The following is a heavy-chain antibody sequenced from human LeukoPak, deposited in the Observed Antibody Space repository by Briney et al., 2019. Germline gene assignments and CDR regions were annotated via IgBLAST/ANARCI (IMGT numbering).Heavy chain of an antibody. V-gene: IGHV4-34*01. CDR2: INHSGST. J-gene: IGHJ4*02. CDR3: ARRGVGAMFDY. CDR1: GGPFSGYY. D-gene: IGHD1-26*01. Sequence: SETLSLTCAVSGGPFSGYYWSWIRQPPGKGLEWIGEINHSGSTNYNPSLKSRVTISVDTSKNQFSLKLSSVTAADTAVYYCARRGVGAMFDYWGQGTLVTVSS.